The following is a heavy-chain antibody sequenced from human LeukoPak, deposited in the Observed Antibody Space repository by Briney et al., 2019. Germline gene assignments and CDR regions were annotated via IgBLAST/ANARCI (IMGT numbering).Heavy chain of an antibody. Sequence: SETLSLTCTVSGGSISSGSYYWSWIRQPPGKGLEWIGEINHSGSTNYNPSLKSRVTISVDTSKNQSSLKLSSVTAADTAVYYCARLVSSSWYDYYYYYYMDVWGKGTTVTISS. CDR1: GGSISSGSYY. V-gene: IGHV4-39*07. CDR3: ARLVSSSWYDYYYYYYMDV. J-gene: IGHJ6*03. CDR2: INHSGST. D-gene: IGHD6-13*01.